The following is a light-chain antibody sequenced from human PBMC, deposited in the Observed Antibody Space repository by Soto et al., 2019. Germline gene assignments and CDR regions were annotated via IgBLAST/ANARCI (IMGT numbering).Light chain of an antibody. CDR3: QHYNNWPFT. CDR1: QSVSSN. V-gene: IGKV3-15*01. CDR2: GAS. J-gene: IGKJ2*01. Sequence: TLSVSLGERATLSCRASQSVSSNLAWYKQKPGQPPSLLIYGASARATGIPARFSGSGSGTEFTLTISSLQSEDFAVYYCQHYNNWPFTFGQGTKVDIK.